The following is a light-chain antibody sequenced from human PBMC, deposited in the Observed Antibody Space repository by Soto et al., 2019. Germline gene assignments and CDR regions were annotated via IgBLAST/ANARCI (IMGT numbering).Light chain of an antibody. CDR1: SSALGSYNL. Sequence: QSALTQTASVSGSPGQSITISCTGTSSALGSYNLVSWYQQHPGKAPKLMIYAGSKRPSGVSSRFSGSKSGNTASLTISCLQAEDEDDYCCRSYVSTGTWVFGGGTKVTVL. V-gene: IGLV2-23*01. CDR2: AGS. J-gene: IGLJ3*02. CDR3: RSYVSTGTWV.